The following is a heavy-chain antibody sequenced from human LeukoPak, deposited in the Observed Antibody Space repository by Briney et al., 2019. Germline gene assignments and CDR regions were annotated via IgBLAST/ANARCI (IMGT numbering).Heavy chain of an antibody. CDR2: IKQDGSEK. J-gene: IGHJ4*02. V-gene: IGHV3-7*01. Sequence: PGGSLRLPCAASGFTFSSYWMSWVRQAPGKGLEWVANIKQDGSEKYYVDSVKGRFTISRDNAKNSLYLQMNSLRDDDTAVYYCSRAKSGSSSGSFWGQGTLVIVSS. CDR3: SRAKSGSSSGSF. CDR1: GFTFSSYW. D-gene: IGHD6-19*01.